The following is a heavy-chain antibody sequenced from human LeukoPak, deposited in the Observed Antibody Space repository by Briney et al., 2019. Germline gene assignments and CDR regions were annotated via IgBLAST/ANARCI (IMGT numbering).Heavy chain of an antibody. CDR2: IYSSANI. CDR3: ARSPFVGGVGATSWYFDL. J-gene: IGHJ2*01. Sequence: SETLSLTCTVSGASITSYYWTWIRQPPGKELEWIGNIYSSANINFNPSLKSRVTISLAVSKSHFSLKLNSVSAADTAIYYCARSPFVGGVGATSWYFDLWGRGALVTVSS. V-gene: IGHV4-4*09. CDR1: GASITSYY. D-gene: IGHD1-26*01.